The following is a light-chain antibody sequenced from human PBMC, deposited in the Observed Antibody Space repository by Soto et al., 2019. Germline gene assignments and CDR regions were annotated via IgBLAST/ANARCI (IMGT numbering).Light chain of an antibody. CDR3: QQYAGSPRT. CDR1: QNLGTLY. CDR2: SAS. J-gene: IGKJ1*01. Sequence: EIALTQCPGTLSLSPGEGGTLSCRASQNLGTLYLAWFQQKSGQAPRLLIYSASRRATGIPDRFTGSGSGTDFTLTINRVEPEDFAVYFCQQYAGSPRTFGQGTKVDIK. V-gene: IGKV3-20*01.